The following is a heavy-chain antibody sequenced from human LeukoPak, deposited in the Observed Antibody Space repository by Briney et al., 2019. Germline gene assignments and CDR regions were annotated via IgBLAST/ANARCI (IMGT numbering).Heavy chain of an antibody. J-gene: IGHJ4*02. D-gene: IGHD3-16*02. CDR2: ISGSGGSK. V-gene: IGHV3-23*01. Sequence: PGGSLRLSCAASGFTFSSFDMSWVPRARGKWLEWVSDISGSGGSKYYADSVKGRFTISRDNSKHTLYLQMNSLRAEDTAVYYCASTMITFGGVIARFDYWGQGTLVTVSS. CDR3: ASTMITFGGVIARFDY. CDR1: GFTFSSFD.